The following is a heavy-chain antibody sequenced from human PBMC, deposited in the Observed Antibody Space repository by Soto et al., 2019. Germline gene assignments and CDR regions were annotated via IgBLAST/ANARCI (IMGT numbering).Heavy chain of an antibody. V-gene: IGHV1-69*13. CDR2: IIPIFTTT. D-gene: IGHD6-13*01. J-gene: IGHJ3*02. CDR1: GGTFSNHA. CDR3: AREVAADGTFREDVFDI. Sequence: SVKVSCKASGGTFSNHAINWVRQAPGQGLEWMGRIIPIFTTTNYAQKFQGRVTITADESTITAYMELSSLKHDDTAVYYCAREVAADGTFREDVFDIWGQGTLVTVSS.